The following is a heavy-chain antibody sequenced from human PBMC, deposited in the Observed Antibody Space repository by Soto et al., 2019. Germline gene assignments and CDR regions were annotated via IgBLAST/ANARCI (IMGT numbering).Heavy chain of an antibody. D-gene: IGHD2-21*01. CDR3: ARLGWGNGDSDY. CDR2: ILYSGTT. CDR1: GGSISNSNYF. Sequence: PSETLSRTWTVSGGSISNSNYFWVWIRQAPGKGLEWIASILYSGTTSYSSSLKSRVAISVDTSKNQFSLKLNSVTAADTAVYYCARLGWGNGDSDYWGQGTLVTVSS. J-gene: IGHJ4*02. V-gene: IGHV4-39*01.